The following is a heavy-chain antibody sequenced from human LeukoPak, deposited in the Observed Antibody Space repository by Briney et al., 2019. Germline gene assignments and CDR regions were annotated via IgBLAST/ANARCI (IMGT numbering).Heavy chain of an antibody. D-gene: IGHD4-11*01. Sequence: GGSLRLSCAASGFTFSSYAMHWVRQAPGKGLEWVAVISYDGSNKYYADSVKGRFTISRDNSKNTLYLQMNSLRAGDTAVYYCARVSPTDGGMDVWGQGTTVTVSS. CDR1: GFTFSSYA. CDR3: ARVSPTDGGMDV. J-gene: IGHJ6*02. V-gene: IGHV3-30*14. CDR2: ISYDGSNK.